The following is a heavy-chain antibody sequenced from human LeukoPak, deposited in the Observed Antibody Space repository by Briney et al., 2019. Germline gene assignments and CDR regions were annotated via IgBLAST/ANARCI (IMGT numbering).Heavy chain of an antibody. CDR3: ARGGDSIRDFDY. V-gene: IGHV4-30-2*01. CDR1: GGSISSGGYS. CDR2: IYHSGST. D-gene: IGHD3-10*01. J-gene: IGHJ4*02. Sequence: SETLSLTCAVSGGSISSGGYSWSWIRQPPGTGLEWIGYIYHSGSTYYNPSLKSRVTISVDRSKNQFSLKLSSVTAADTAVYYCARGGDSIRDFDYWGQGTLVTVSS.